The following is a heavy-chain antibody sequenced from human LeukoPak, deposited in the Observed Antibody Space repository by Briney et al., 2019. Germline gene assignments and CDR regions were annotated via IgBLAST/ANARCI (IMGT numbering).Heavy chain of an antibody. V-gene: IGHV4-4*02. CDR1: GGSISGSNW. J-gene: IGHJ4*02. CDR2: IYHGGGT. CDR3: ARVWDTAMVFDY. D-gene: IGHD5-18*01. Sequence: PSGTLSLTCAVSGGSISGSNWWSWVRQSPGKGLEWIGEIYHGGGTNYNPSLKSRVTISVDTSKIQFSLKLSSVTAADTAVYYCARVWDTAMVFDYWGQGTLVTVSS.